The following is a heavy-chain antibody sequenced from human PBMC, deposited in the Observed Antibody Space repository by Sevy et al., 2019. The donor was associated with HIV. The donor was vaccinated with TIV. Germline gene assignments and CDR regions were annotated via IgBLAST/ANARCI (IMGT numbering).Heavy chain of an antibody. CDR1: GFTFSSYG. CDR3: AKDVYDSSGYYPMGAFDI. D-gene: IGHD3-22*01. J-gene: IGHJ3*02. V-gene: IGHV3-30*02. Sequence: GGSLRLSCAASGFTFSSYGMHWVRQAPGKGLEWVAFIRYDGSNKYYADSVKGRFTISRDNSKNTLYLQMNSLRAEDTAVYYCAKDVYDSSGYYPMGAFDIWGQGTMVTVSS. CDR2: IRYDGSNK.